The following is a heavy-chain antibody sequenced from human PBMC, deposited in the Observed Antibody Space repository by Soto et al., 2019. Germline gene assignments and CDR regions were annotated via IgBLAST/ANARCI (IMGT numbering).Heavy chain of an antibody. CDR1: GGSISSGDYY. CDR3: ARVTTEYYYYGMDV. V-gene: IGHV4-30-4*01. CDR2: IYYSGST. Sequence: KPLETLSLTCTVSGGSISSGDYYWSWIRQPPGKGLEWIGYIYYSGSTYYNPSLKSRVTISVDTSKNQFSLKLSSVTAADTAVYYCARVTTEYYYYGMDVWGQGTTVTVSS. J-gene: IGHJ6*02. D-gene: IGHD3-22*01.